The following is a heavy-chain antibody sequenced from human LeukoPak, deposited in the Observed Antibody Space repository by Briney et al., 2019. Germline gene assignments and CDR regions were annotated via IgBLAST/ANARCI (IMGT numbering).Heavy chain of an antibody. V-gene: IGHV4-39*07. J-gene: IGHJ4*02. CDR1: GGSISSSSYY. CDR3: ARDVGSSSDY. Sequence: SETLSLTCTVSGGSISSSSYYWGWIRQPPGKGLEWIGSIYYSGSTYYNPSLKSRVTISVYTSKNQFSLKLSSVTAADTAVYYCARDVGSSSDYWGQGTLVTVSS. D-gene: IGHD6-13*01. CDR2: IYYSGST.